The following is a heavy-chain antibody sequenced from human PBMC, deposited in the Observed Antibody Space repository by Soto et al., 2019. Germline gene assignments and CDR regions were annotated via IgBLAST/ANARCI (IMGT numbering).Heavy chain of an antibody. CDR1: GGSIKRGDYS. J-gene: IGHJ5*02. V-gene: IGHV4-30-2*01. D-gene: IGHD3-22*01. CDR3: ARVINYYDRSGDSWFDP. Sequence: SQTLCLTYTASGGSIKRGDYSGTWIRQPPEKGLEWIGYIYNTGTTYYNMSLKSRVTISVDRSKNQFSLKLSSVTAADTAVYYCARVINYYDRSGDSWFDPCGQGTLVTVSS. CDR2: IYNTGTT.